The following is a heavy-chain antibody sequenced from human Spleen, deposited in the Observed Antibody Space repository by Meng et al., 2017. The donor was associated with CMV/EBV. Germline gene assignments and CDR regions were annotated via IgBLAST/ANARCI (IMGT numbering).Heavy chain of an antibody. V-gene: IGHV3-21*01. CDR2: IGSSSSYI. J-gene: IGHJ4*02. D-gene: IGHD3-10*01. Sequence: GESLKISCAASGFTFSDYAMSWVRQGPGRGLEWVSSIGSSSSYIYYADSVKGRFTISRDSAKNSLYLQMNSLRAEDTAVYYCARDHYSSGSFDYWGQGTLVTVSS. CDR1: GFTFSDYA. CDR3: ARDHYSSGSFDY.